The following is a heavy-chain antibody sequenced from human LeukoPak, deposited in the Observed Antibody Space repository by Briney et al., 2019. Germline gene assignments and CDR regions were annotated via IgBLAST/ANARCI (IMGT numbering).Heavy chain of an antibody. J-gene: IGHJ4*02. CDR1: GFTLSSYS. V-gene: IGHV3-23*01. Sequence: GGSLRLSCAASGFTLSSYSMSWVCQAPGKGLEWVAALSVGGGDTYYADSVKGRFTISRDISKSTLYLQMNGLRAEDTATYYCARDYTEGITWYYYFDYWGQGTLVSVSS. CDR2: LSVGGGDT. D-gene: IGHD3-16*01. CDR3: ARDYTEGITWYYYFDY.